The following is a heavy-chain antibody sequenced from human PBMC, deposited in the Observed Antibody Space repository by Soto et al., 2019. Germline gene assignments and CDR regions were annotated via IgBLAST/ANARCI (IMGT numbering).Heavy chain of an antibody. CDR2: VYYTGIA. CDR1: GGSLTSYY. Sequence: PSETLSLTCTVSGGSLTSYYWSWIRQPPGKGLEWIGFVYYTGIARYNPSLKSRVTISVDTSKNQFSLELRSVTAADTAVYYCARALWFGEFPNDAFDFWGRGTMVT. J-gene: IGHJ3*01. V-gene: IGHV4-59*01. CDR3: ARALWFGEFPNDAFDF. D-gene: IGHD3-10*01.